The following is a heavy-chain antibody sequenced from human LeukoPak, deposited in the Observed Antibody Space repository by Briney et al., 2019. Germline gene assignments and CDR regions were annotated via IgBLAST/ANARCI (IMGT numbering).Heavy chain of an antibody. CDR2: INPNSGGT. Sequence: ASVKVSCKASGYTFTGYYMHWVRQAPGQGLEWMGWINPNSGGTNCAQKFQGWVTMTRDTSISTAYMELSRLRSDDTAVYYCARNKGWGNWFGELGFDYWGQGTLVTVSS. CDR1: GYTFTGYY. V-gene: IGHV1-2*04. D-gene: IGHD3-10*01. CDR3: ARNKGWGNWFGELGFDY. J-gene: IGHJ4*02.